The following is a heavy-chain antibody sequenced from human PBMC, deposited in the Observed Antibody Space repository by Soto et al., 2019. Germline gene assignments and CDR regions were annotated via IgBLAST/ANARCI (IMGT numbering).Heavy chain of an antibody. V-gene: IGHV4-34*01. J-gene: IGHJ4*02. CDR1: GGSFSGYY. Sequence: QVQLQQWGAGLLKPSETLSLTCAVYGGSFSGYYWSWIRQPPGKGLEWIGEINHSGSTNYNPSLKSRVTISVDTSKNQLSLKLSSVTAADTAVYYCARGQGCSGGSCYWKFDYWGQGTLVTVSS. CDR3: ARGQGCSGGSCYWKFDY. CDR2: INHSGST. D-gene: IGHD2-15*01.